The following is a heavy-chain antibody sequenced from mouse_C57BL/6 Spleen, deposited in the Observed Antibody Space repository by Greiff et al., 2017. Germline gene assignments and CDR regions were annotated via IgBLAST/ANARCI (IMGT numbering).Heavy chain of an antibody. CDR2: INPNYGTT. CDR1: GYSFTDYN. D-gene: IGHD1-1*01. Sequence: VQLQQSGPELVKPGASVKISCKASGYSFTDYNMNWVKQSNGKRLEWIGVINPNYGTTSYNQKFKGKATLTVDHSSSTAYMQLNSLTSEDSAVYYCARSNYYGSSYPYWYFDVWGKGTTVTVSS. V-gene: IGHV1-39*01. CDR3: ARSNYYGSSYPYWYFDV. J-gene: IGHJ1*03.